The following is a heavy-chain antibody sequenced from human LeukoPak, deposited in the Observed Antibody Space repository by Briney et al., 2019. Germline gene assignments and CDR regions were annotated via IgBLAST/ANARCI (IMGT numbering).Heavy chain of an antibody. D-gene: IGHD2-2*02. CDR3: ARDYCSSTSCYTGWFDP. CDR1: GGSISSYD. Sequence: PSETLSLTCTASGGSISSYDWSWIRQPAGKGLEWICRIYTSVSTNYNPSLKSRVTMSVDTSKNQFSLKLSSVTAADTAVYYCARDYCSSTSCYTGWFDPWGQGTLVTVSS. J-gene: IGHJ5*02. V-gene: IGHV4-4*07. CDR2: IYTSVST.